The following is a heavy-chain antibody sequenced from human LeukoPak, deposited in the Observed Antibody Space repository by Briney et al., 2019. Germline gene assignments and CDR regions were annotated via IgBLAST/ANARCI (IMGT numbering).Heavy chain of an antibody. CDR3: ARTYSSGWFFDY. J-gene: IGHJ4*02. D-gene: IGHD6-19*01. V-gene: IGHV4-31*03. CDR1: GGSISSGGYY. Sequence: SQTLSPTCTVSGGSISSGGYYWSWIRQHPGKGLEWIGYIYYSGSTYYNPSLKSRVTISVDTSKNQFSLKLSSVTAADTAVYYCARTYSSGWFFDYWGQGTLVTVSS. CDR2: IYYSGST.